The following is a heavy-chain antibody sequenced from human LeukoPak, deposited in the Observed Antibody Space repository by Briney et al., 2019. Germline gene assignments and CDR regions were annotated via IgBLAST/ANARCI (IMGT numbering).Heavy chain of an antibody. CDR2: IYYSGST. CDR1: GGSISSSSYY. J-gene: IGHJ4*02. Sequence: SETLSLTYTVSGGSISSSSYYWGWIRQPPGKGLEWIGSIYYSGSTYFNPSVKGRVTISVDTSKNQFSLKLTSVTAADTAVYYCASVIGDLSDWGQGTLVTVSS. V-gene: IGHV4-39*01. D-gene: IGHD7-27*01. CDR3: ASVIGDLSD.